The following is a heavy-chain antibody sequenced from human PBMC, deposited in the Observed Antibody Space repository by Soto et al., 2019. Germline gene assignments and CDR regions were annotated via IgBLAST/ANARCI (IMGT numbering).Heavy chain of an antibody. CDR2: ITWNGGNT. Sequence: GGSLRLSCAASGFRFDDYNMHWVRQAPGKGLEWVSLITWNGGNTYYADSVKGRFTISRDGTTQSVFLQMTSLKREDTGLYYCARETLSFGSALDVWGQGTTVTVSS. D-gene: IGHD3-3*01. J-gene: IGHJ6*02. CDR3: ARETLSFGSALDV. V-gene: IGHV3-43*01. CDR1: GFRFDDYN.